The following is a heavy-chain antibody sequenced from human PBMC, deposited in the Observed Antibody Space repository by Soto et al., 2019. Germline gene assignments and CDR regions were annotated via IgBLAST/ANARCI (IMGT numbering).Heavy chain of an antibody. V-gene: IGHV3-30*18. CDR3: AKGPGHDIGWYHAVFDF. Sequence: GGSLRLSCEASGFTFSAYGMHWLRLAPGKGLEWVAVVSYDGTNRYHSDSVKGRFYISRDNDKNTVYLQMNGLRVDDSASYYCAKGPGHDIGWYHAVFDFWGQGTLVTVSS. J-gene: IGHJ4*02. CDR2: VSYDGTNR. D-gene: IGHD6-19*01. CDR1: GFTFSAYG.